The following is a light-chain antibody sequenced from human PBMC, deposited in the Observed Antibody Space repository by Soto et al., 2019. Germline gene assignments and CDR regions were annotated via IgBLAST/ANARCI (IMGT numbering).Light chain of an antibody. CDR2: GAS. Sequence: EIGLTQSPGTLSLSPGERATLSCRASQSVSSSYLAWYQQKPGQAPRLLIYGASSRATGIPDRFSGSGSGTDFTLTISRLEPEDFAVYYCQHYGSSPSCTVGQGTKLEIK. V-gene: IGKV3-20*01. CDR1: QSVSSSY. J-gene: IGKJ2*02. CDR3: QHYGSSPSCT.